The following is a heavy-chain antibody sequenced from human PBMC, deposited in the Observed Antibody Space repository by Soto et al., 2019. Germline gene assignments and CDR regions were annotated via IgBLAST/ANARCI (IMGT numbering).Heavy chain of an antibody. CDR3: SATGGP. CDR2: INPNSGET. D-gene: IGHD2-15*01. CDR1: GHSFSKYD. Sequence: QVQLVQSGTEVREPGASVKVSCKASGHSFSKYDISWVRQAPGQGLEWMGWINPNSGETGFAQRFQGRIIMTRNTSINTVYMELRSLRSEDTAVYYCSATGGPWGQGTLVTVSS. V-gene: IGHV1-8*01. J-gene: IGHJ5*02.